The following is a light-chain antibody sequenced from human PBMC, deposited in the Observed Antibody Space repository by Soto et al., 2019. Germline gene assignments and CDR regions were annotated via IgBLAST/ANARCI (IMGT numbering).Light chain of an antibody. Sequence: EIVLTQSPGTLSLSPGERATLSCRASQSVSSSYLAWYQQKPGQAPRLLIYGASSRATGTPDRFSGSGSGTDCTLTISRLEPEDFAVYYCQQYGSSPWTFGQGPKVEIK. CDR1: QSVSSSY. CDR2: GAS. V-gene: IGKV3-20*01. CDR3: QQYGSSPWT. J-gene: IGKJ1*01.